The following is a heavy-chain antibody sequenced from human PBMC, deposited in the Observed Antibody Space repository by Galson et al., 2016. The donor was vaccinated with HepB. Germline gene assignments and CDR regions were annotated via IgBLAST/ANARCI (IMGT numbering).Heavy chain of an antibody. Sequence: QSGAEVKKPGESLKISCQGSEYSFVRYWIGWVRQMPGKGLEYVGIMYPGNSETRYSPSFQGQVTTSADTSIRTAYLHWSSLKASDPAMYYCVRQQLHIDGRTHFDFWGQGTLSPS. J-gene: IGHJ4*02. CDR2: MYPGNSET. CDR3: VRQQLHIDGRTHFDF. V-gene: IGHV5-51*01. CDR1: EYSFVRYW. D-gene: IGHD5-24*01.